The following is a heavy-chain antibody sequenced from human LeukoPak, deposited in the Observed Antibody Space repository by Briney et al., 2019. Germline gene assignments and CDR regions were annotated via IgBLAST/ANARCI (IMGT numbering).Heavy chain of an antibody. CDR1: EFTFSSYG. Sequence: GGSLRLSCAASEFTFSSYGMSWVRQAPGKGLEWVSWISGNTANTYCADSVQGRFSISRDNSKNTLYLQMYSLRAEDTAIYYCAKDPNGDYIGTFDMWGQGTMVTVSS. V-gene: IGHV3-23*01. CDR3: AKDPNGDYIGTFDM. J-gene: IGHJ3*02. CDR2: ISGNTANT. D-gene: IGHD4-17*01.